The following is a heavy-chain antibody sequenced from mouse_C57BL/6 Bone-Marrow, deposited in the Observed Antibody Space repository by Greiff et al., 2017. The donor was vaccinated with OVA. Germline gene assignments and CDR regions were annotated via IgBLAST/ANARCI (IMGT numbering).Heavy chain of an antibody. CDR1: GYTFTSYG. Sequence: QVQLQQSGAELARPGASVKLSCKASGYTFTSYGISWVKQRPGQGLEWIGEIYPRSGNTYYNEKFKGKATLTADKSSSTAYMELRSLTSEDSAVYFCAIYYYGSRYFDYWGQGTTLTVSS. CDR3: AIYYYGSRYFDY. J-gene: IGHJ2*01. D-gene: IGHD1-1*01. CDR2: IYPRSGNT. V-gene: IGHV1-81*01.